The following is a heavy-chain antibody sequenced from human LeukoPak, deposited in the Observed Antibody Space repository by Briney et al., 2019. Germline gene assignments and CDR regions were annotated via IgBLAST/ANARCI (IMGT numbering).Heavy chain of an antibody. CDR2: IYPGDSDT. D-gene: IGHD3-10*01. J-gene: IGHJ4*02. CDR3: AKGAGGSGSYYPYF. CDR1: GSSFITHW. V-gene: IGHV5-51*01. Sequence: GESLKISCTASGSSFITHWIAWVRPTPGKGLEWMGIIYPGDSDTKYSTSFQGQVTISADKSISTAYLQWSSLKASDTAMYYCAKGAGGSGSYYPYFWGQGTLVTVSS.